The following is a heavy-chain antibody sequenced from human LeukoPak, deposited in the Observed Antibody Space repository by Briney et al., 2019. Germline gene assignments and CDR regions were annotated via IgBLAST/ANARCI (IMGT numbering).Heavy chain of an antibody. CDR3: ARDPRGSEYSHFDS. Sequence: GGSLTLSCVASGSSFSSSYMSWVRQAPGKGLEWVANIKQEGNEKHYVYSVKGRFTISRNNAKSSLYLQMNSLRAEDTAVYYCARDPRGSEYSHFDSWGQGTLVTVSS. CDR2: IKQEGNEK. V-gene: IGHV3-7*01. CDR1: GSSFSSSY. D-gene: IGHD3-10*01. J-gene: IGHJ4*02.